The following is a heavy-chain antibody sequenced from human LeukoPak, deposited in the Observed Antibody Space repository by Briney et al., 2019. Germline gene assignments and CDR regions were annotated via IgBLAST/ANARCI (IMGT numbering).Heavy chain of an antibody. D-gene: IGHD3-3*01. CDR1: GGSISSYY. J-gene: IGHJ3*02. Sequence: PSQTLSLTCTVSGGSISSYYWSWIRQPPGKGLEWVGYIYYSGSTNYNPSLKSRVTISVDTSKNQFSLKLSSVTAADTAVYYCARGEYDFWSGPMGVNAFDIWGQGTMVTVSS. V-gene: IGHV4-59*01. CDR2: IYYSGST. CDR3: ARGEYDFWSGPMGVNAFDI.